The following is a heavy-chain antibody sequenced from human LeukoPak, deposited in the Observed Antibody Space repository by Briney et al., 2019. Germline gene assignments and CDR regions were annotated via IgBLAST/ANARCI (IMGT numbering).Heavy chain of an antibody. Sequence: ESGPTLVNPTQTLTVTCTFSGFSLTTSGVGVGWIRQPPGKALEWLALIYWDDDKRYSPSLKSRLTVTKDTSKNQVVLTMTNMDPVDTATYYCAHKRFGSCGSGWTDAFDIWGQGTMVIVSS. CDR1: GFSLTTSGVG. D-gene: IGHD6-25*01. CDR3: AHKRFGSCGSGWTDAFDI. V-gene: IGHV2-5*02. CDR2: IYWDDDK. J-gene: IGHJ3*02.